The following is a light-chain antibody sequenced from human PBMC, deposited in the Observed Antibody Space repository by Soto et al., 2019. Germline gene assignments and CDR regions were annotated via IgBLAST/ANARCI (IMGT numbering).Light chain of an antibody. Sequence: SYELTQPPSVSVAPGKTARITCGGNNIGSKSVHWYQQKPGQAPVLVIYYDSDRPSRIPERFSGSNSGNTATLTTSSVEAGDEADYYCQVWYSSSDHVVFGGGTKLTVL. CDR1: NIGSKS. J-gene: IGLJ2*01. CDR2: YDS. V-gene: IGLV3-21*04. CDR3: QVWYSSSDHVV.